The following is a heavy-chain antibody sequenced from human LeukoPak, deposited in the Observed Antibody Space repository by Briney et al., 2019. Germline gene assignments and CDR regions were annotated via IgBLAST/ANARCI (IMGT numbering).Heavy chain of an antibody. J-gene: IGHJ6*03. CDR1: GYTFTGYY. D-gene: IGHD6-19*01. Sequence: ASVKVSCKASGYTFTGYYMHWVRQAPGQGLEWMGWINPNSGGTNYAQKFQGRVTMTRDTSISTAYMELSRLRSDDTAVYYCARDSSSAWDYYYYYMDVWGKGTTVIISS. CDR3: ARDSSSAWDYYYYYMDV. CDR2: INPNSGGT. V-gene: IGHV1-2*02.